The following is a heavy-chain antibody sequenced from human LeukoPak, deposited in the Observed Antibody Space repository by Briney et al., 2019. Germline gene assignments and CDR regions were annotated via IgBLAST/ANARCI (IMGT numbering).Heavy chain of an antibody. CDR3: ARGYEGYGDYPFDY. CDR1: GFTFSSYS. V-gene: IGHV3-21*01. CDR2: ISSSSSYI. D-gene: IGHD4-17*01. J-gene: IGHJ4*02. Sequence: GGSLRLSCAASGFTFSSYSMNWVRQAPGKGLEWVSSISSSSSYIYYADSVKGRFTISRDNAKNSLYLQMNSLRAEDTAVYYCARGYEGYGDYPFDYWGQGTPVTVSS.